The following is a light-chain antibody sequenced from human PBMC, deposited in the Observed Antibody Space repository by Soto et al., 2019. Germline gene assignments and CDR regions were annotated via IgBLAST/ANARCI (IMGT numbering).Light chain of an antibody. CDR2: WAS. Sequence: DIVLTQSPDSLAVSLGERATINCKSSQSVLYSSNNKNRLAWYQQKPGQPPKLLIYWASTRESGVPDRFSGSGSGTDFTLTISSLQAEDVAVYYCQHYSGPPVLGGGTKVEIK. V-gene: IGKV4-1*01. CDR1: QSVLYSSNNKNR. J-gene: IGKJ4*01. CDR3: QHYSGPPV.